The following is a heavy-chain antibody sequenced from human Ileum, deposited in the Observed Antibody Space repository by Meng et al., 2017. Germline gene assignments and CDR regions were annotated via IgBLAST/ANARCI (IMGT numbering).Heavy chain of an antibody. V-gene: IGHV4-59*01. CDR3: AREAAYYYDSSGYYRYWYFDL. CDR1: GGSISSYY. D-gene: IGHD3-22*01. J-gene: IGHJ2*01. Sequence: SETLSLTCTVSGGSISSYYWSWIRQPPGKGLEWIGYIYYSGSTNYNPSLKSRVTISVDTSKNQFSLKLSSVTAADTAVYYCAREAAYYYDSSGYYRYWYFDLWGRGTLVTVSS. CDR2: IYYSGST.